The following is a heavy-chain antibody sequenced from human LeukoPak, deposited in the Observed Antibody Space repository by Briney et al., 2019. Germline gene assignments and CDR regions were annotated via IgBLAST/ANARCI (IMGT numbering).Heavy chain of an antibody. CDR2: IYPGDSDT. D-gene: IGHD2-15*01. J-gene: IGHJ5*02. CDR1: GYSFSSYW. Sequence: GESLKISCKGSGYSFSSYWIVWVRQMPGKGLEWMGIIYPGDSDTRYSPSFQGQVTISADKSISTAYLQWNSLKASDTAIYYCAISRGYPGRFDPWGQGTLVTVSS. V-gene: IGHV5-51*01. CDR3: AISRGYPGRFDP.